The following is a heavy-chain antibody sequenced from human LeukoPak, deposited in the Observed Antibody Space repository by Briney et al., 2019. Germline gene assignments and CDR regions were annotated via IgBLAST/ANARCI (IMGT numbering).Heavy chain of an antibody. CDR2: IRSKAYGGTT. CDR3: TRGDTGVDY. Sequence: GGSLRLSCTPSGFTFGDYAMSWVRQAPGKGLEWVGFIRSKAYGGTTEYAASVKGRFTISGDDSKSIAYLQMNSLKTEDTAVYYCTRGDTGVDYWGQGTLVTVSS. CDR1: GFTFGDYA. V-gene: IGHV3-49*04. D-gene: IGHD3-10*01. J-gene: IGHJ4*02.